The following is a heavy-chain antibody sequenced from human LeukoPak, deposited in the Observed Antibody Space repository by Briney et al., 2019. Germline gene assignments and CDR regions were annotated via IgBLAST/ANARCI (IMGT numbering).Heavy chain of an antibody. J-gene: IGHJ5*02. V-gene: IGHV3-23*01. CDR3: GRGIDYSSGPGS. CDR2: FNARGSIA. Sequence: AFNARGSIAYYVDSVKGRFTMSRDNSKNTLYLQMNSLRAEDTAVYYCGRGIDYSSGPGSWGQGTLVTVSS. D-gene: IGHD6-19*01.